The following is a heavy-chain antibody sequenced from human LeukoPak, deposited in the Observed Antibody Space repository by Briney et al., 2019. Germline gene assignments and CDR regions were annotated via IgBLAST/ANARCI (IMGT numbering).Heavy chain of an antibody. V-gene: IGHV4-59*01. CDR1: GGSISSYY. Sequence: SETLSLTRTVSGGSISSYYWSWIRQPPGKGLEWIGYIYYSGSTNYNPSLKSRVTISVDTSKNKFSLKLSSVTAADTAVYYCAREICSSTSCAGNWFDPWGQGTLVTVSS. D-gene: IGHD2-2*01. J-gene: IGHJ5*02. CDR3: AREICSSTSCAGNWFDP. CDR2: IYYSGST.